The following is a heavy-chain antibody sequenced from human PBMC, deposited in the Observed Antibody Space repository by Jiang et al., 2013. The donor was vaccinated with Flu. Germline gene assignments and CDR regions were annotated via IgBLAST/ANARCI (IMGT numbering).Heavy chain of an antibody. V-gene: IGHV3-13*01. CDR3: VRDRVTNGWQPAFDP. J-gene: IGHJ5*02. CDR1: GFTFRSYD. CDR2: IGTLSDT. D-gene: IGHD6-19*01. Sequence: VQLVESGGGLVHPGGSLRLSCAASGFTFRSYDMHWVRQTPGGGLEWVSAIGTLSDTYYPDSVKGRLTISRDNARNSLYLQMNSLRAEDTAVYYCVRDRVTNGWQPAFDPWGQGTLVTVSS.